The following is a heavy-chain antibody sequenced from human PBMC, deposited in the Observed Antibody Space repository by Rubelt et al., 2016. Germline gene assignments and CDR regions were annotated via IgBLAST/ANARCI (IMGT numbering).Heavy chain of an antibody. D-gene: IGHD1-7*01. J-gene: IGHJ4*02. Sequence: QLQLQESGPGLVKPSETLSLTCTVSGGSISSSSYYWGWIRQPPGKGLEWIGSISYSGSTYYNPSLKSRGTISVDTSKNQFSLKLSSVTAADTAVYYCARDGYNWNYGLDYWGQGTLVTVSS. CDR3: ARDGYNWNYGLDY. CDR1: GGSISSSSYY. V-gene: IGHV4-39*07. CDR2: ISYSGST.